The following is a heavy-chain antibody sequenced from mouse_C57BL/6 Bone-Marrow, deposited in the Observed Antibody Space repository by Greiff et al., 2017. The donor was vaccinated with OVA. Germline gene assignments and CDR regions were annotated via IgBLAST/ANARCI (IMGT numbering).Heavy chain of an antibody. CDR1: GYTFTSYT. V-gene: IGHV1-4*01. Sequence: QVQLQQSGAELARPGASVKMSCKASGYTFTSYTLHWVNQRPGQGLEWIGYINPSSGYTKYNQQFKDKATLTADKSSSTAYMQLSSLTSEDSAGYSGAIIINAVVDWYIDDWGTGTTVTVSS. CDR2: INPSSGYT. D-gene: IGHD1-1*01. J-gene: IGHJ1*03. CDR3: AIIINAVVDWYIDD.